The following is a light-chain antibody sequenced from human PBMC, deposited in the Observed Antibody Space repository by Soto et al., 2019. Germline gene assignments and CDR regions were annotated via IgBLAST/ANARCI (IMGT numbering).Light chain of an antibody. V-gene: IGLV2-14*01. Sequence: QSALTQPASVSGAPGQSITISCTGTSSDVGGCSYVSWYEQQLGKAPKLRINEVTNRPSAVPKRFSGCKSGNRASLARSWIQAEDEADYCCSSYTSSRAYGFGSGPKAPVL. J-gene: IGLJ1*01. CDR2: EVT. CDR3: SSYTSSRAYG. CDR1: SSDVGGCSY.